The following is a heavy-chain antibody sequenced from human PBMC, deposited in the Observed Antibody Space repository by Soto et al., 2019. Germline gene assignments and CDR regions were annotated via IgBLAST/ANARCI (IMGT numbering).Heavy chain of an antibody. J-gene: IGHJ4*02. V-gene: IGHV3-48*02. Sequence: EVQLVESGGGLVQPGGSLRLSSAASGFTFSSYSMNWVRQAPGKGLEWVSYISSSSSTIYYADSVKGRFTISRDNAKNSLYLQMNSLRDEDTAVYYCARDMDNYYYDSSGYYYGYWGQGTLVTVSS. CDR2: ISSSSSTI. D-gene: IGHD3-22*01. CDR1: GFTFSSYS. CDR3: ARDMDNYYYDSSGYYYGY.